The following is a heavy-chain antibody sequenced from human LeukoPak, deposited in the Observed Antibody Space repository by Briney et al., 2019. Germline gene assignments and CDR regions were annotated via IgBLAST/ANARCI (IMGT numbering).Heavy chain of an antibody. V-gene: IGHV1-69*06. CDR2: IIPIFGTA. D-gene: IGHD3-10*01. CDR1: GGTFSSYA. Sequence: SVKVSCKASGGTFSSYAISWVRQAPGQGLEWMGGIIPIFGTANYAQKFQGRVTITADKSTSTAYMELSSLRSEDMAVYYCARGFVLSKFPNYYYYGMDVWGKGTTVTVSS. CDR3: ARGFVLSKFPNYYYYGMDV. J-gene: IGHJ6*04.